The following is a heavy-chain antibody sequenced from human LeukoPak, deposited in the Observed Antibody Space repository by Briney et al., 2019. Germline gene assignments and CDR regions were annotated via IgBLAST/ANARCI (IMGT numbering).Heavy chain of an antibody. Sequence: GGSLRHSCAASGVTLSSLWMSCVRAAPGRGREWGANIKQDGSEKYYVDSVKGRFAISRANAKNSLYLQMSSLRAEDTAVYYCASTAVVVAATHDYFDYWGQGTLVTVSS. J-gene: IGHJ4*02. CDR1: GVTLSSLW. CDR3: ASTAVVVAATHDYFDY. CDR2: IKQDGSEK. D-gene: IGHD2-15*01. V-gene: IGHV3-7*01.